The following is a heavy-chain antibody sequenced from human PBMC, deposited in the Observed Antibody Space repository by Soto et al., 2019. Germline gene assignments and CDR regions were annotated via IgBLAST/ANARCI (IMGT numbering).Heavy chain of an antibody. CDR1: GVSINNYY. CDR2: IYYTGST. J-gene: IGHJ4*02. CDR3: AKVVSGGHLDY. Sequence: QVQLQESGPGLVKPSETLSLTCTVSGVSINNYYWTWIRQPPGKRLEWIGAIYYTGSTTYNPSLRSRVTFSVDTSKNQFSPSLTSVTAADTAVYFRAKVVSGGHLDYWGQGTLVTVSS. V-gene: IGHV4-59*01. D-gene: IGHD6-25*01.